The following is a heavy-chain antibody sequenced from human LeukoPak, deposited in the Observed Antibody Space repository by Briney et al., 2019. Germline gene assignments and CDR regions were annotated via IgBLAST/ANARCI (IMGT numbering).Heavy chain of an antibody. CDR3: ARQGVANAIDY. CDR1: GGSISNYY. J-gene: IGHJ4*02. V-gene: IGHV4-4*07. CDR2: ISASGNT. Sequence: SETLSLTCTVSGGSISNYYWSWIRQPAGKGLEWIGRISASGNTNYNPSLKSRVTMSVDTSMNLFALKLSSVTAADTAVYYCARQGVANAIDYWGQRTMVTVSS. D-gene: IGHD3-16*01.